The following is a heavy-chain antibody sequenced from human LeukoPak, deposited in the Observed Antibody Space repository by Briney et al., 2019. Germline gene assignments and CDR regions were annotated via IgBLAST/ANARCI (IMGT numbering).Heavy chain of an antibody. D-gene: IGHD6-19*01. CDR1: GFTFSSYA. Sequence: GGSLRLSCAASGFTFSSYAMSWVRQAPGKGLEWVSSISSSSSYIYYADSVKGRFTISRDNAKNSLYLQMNSLRAEDTAVYYCARDYLGSGWYENWFDPWGQGTLVTVSS. J-gene: IGHJ5*02. CDR3: ARDYLGSGWYENWFDP. CDR2: ISSSSSYI. V-gene: IGHV3-21*01.